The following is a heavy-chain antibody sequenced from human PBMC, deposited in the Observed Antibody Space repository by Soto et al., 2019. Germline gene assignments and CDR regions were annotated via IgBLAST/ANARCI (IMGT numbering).Heavy chain of an antibody. CDR2: INPSGGST. CDR1: GYTFTSYY. V-gene: IGHV1-46*01. J-gene: IGHJ4*02. D-gene: IGHD6-6*01. CDR3: ARAIAARPFDY. Sequence: ASVKVSCTASGYTFTSYYMHWVRQAPGQGLEWMGIINPSGGSTSYAQKFQGRVTMTRDTSTSTVYMELSSLRSEDTAVYYCARAIAARPFDYWGQGTLVTVSS.